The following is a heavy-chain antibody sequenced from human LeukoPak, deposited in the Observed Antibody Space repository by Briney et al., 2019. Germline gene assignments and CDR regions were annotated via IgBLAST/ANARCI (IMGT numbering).Heavy chain of an antibody. J-gene: IGHJ5*02. Sequence: ASVKVSCKASGYTFTSYDINWVRQATGQGLEWMGWMNPNGGNTGYAQKFQGRVTITRNTSISTAYMELSSLRSEDTAVYYCAGDSDGYNYRNWFDPWGQGTLVTVSS. CDR2: MNPNGGNT. V-gene: IGHV1-8*03. CDR3: AGDSDGYNYRNWFDP. CDR1: GYTFTSYD. D-gene: IGHD5-24*01.